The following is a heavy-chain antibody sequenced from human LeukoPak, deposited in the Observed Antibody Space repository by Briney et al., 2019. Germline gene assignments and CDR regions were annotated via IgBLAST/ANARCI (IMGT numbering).Heavy chain of an antibody. Sequence: GGSLRLSCAASGFTFSDYYMSWIRRAPGKGLEWVSYISRSGSTIYYADSVKGRFTISRDNAKNSLYLQMNSLRAEDTAVYYCARSSGYYYFDFDYWGQGTLVTVSS. D-gene: IGHD3-22*01. CDR2: ISRSGSTI. CDR3: ARSSGYYYFDFDY. J-gene: IGHJ4*02. V-gene: IGHV3-11*04. CDR1: GFTFSDYY.